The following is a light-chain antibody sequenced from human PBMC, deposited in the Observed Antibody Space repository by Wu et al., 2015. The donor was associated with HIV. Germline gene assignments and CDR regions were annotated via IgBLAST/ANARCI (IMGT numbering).Light chain of an antibody. CDR3: QQRSNWRGS. CDR1: QSVSSNY. J-gene: IGKJ2*03. CDR2: GAS. V-gene: IGKV3D-20*02. Sequence: DIVLTQSPGTLSLSPGERATLSCRASQSVSSNYLAWYQQKPGQAPRLLIYGASGRATGIPARFSGSGSGTDFTLTISSLEPEDFAVYYCQQRSNWRGSFGQGTKLEIK.